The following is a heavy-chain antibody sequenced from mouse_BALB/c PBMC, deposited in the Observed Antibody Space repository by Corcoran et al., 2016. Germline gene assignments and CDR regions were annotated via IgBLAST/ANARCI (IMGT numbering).Heavy chain of an antibody. CDR1: GYTFTNYG. CDR2: INTYTGEP. J-gene: IGHJ2*01. V-gene: IGHV9-1*02. CDR3: ARRDGYYVFDY. D-gene: IGHD2-3*01. Sequence: QIQLVQSGPELKKPGETVKISCKASGYTFTNYGMNWVKQAPGKGLKWMGWINTYTGEPTYADDFKGRFAFSLETSASTAYLQINNLKNEDMATYFGARRDGYYVFDYWGQGTTLTVSS.